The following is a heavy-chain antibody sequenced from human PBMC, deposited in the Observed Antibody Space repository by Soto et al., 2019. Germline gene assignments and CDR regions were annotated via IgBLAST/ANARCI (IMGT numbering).Heavy chain of an antibody. CDR3: AREIVGAQINNPVHNWFDP. Sequence: PGGSLRLSCAASGFIFSSYWMSWVRQAPGKGLEWVANIKQDGSEKDYVDSVKGRFTISRDNAKNSLYLQMNSLRVEDTAVYHCAREIVGAQINNPVHNWFDPWGQGT. D-gene: IGHD1-26*01. V-gene: IGHV3-7*01. CDR2: IKQDGSEK. CDR1: GFIFSSYW. J-gene: IGHJ5*02.